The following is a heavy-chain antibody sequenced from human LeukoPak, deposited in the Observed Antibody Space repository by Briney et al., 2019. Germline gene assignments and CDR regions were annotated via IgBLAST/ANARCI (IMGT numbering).Heavy chain of an antibody. CDR2: INPNSGDT. J-gene: IGHJ1*01. CDR3: ARGGLRGSYYEYFHH. Sequence: ASVKVSCKASGYTFTDYYMHWVRQAPGQGLEWMGWINPNSGDTNYAQKFQGRVTVTRDTSISTAYMELSRLRSDDTAVYYCARGGLRGSYYEYFHHWGQSTLVSVSS. D-gene: IGHD1-26*01. V-gene: IGHV1-2*02. CDR1: GYTFTDYY.